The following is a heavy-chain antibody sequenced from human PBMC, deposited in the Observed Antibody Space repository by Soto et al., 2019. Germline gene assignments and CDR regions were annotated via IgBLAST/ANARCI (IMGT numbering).Heavy chain of an antibody. CDR3: ARAHYGDYGYGMDV. D-gene: IGHD4-17*01. V-gene: IGHV4-30-2*01. CDR2: IYHSGTT. CDR1: GGSISSGGYS. Sequence: QLQLQESGSGLVKPSQTLSLTCAVSGGSISSGGYSWSWIRQPPGKGREWIGYIYHSGTTYYNPSLNSRVTITVDRSKNQFSLKLSSVTAADTAVYYCARAHYGDYGYGMDVWGQGTTVTVSS. J-gene: IGHJ6*02.